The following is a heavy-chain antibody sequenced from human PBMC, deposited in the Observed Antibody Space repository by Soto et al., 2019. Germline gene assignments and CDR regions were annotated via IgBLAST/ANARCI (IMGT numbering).Heavy chain of an antibody. CDR3: ARDGLTGTTWEVNWFDP. J-gene: IGHJ5*02. V-gene: IGHV6-1*01. CDR2: TYYRSKWYN. Sequence: SETLSLTCAISGDSVSSNSAAWNWIRQSPSRGLEWLGRTYYRSKWYNDYAVSVKSRITINPDTSKNQFSLQLNSVTPEDTAVYYCARDGLTGTTWEVNWFDPWGQRTLVTVSS. D-gene: IGHD1-7*01. CDR1: GDSVSSNSAA.